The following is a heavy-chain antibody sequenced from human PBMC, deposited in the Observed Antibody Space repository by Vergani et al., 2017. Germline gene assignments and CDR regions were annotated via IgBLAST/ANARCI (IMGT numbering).Heavy chain of an antibody. V-gene: IGHV3-33*03. CDR1: GFTFSSYG. CDR2: IWYDGSNK. Sequence: QVQLVESGGGVVQPGRSLRLSCAASGFTFSSYGMHWVRQAPGKGLEWVAVIWYDGSNKYYADSVKGRFTISRDNAKNSLYLQMNSLRAEDTAVYYCASGLYNWNYGNGEEFDYWGQGTLVTVSS. J-gene: IGHJ4*02. D-gene: IGHD1-7*01. CDR3: ASGLYNWNYGNGEEFDY.